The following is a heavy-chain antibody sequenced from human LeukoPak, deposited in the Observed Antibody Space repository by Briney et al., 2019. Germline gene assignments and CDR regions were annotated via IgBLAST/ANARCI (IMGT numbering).Heavy chain of an antibody. J-gene: IGHJ6*02. CDR3: ARAVPAATFLYYYYGMDV. CDR1: GGSISSGDYY. CDR2: IYYSGST. D-gene: IGHD2-2*01. Sequence: SETLSLTCSVSGGSISSGDYYWSWIRQHPGKGLEWIGYIYYSGSTYYNPSLKSRVTISVDTSKNQFSLKLSSVTAADTAVYYCARAVPAATFLYYYYGMDVWGQGTTVTVSS. V-gene: IGHV4-31*03.